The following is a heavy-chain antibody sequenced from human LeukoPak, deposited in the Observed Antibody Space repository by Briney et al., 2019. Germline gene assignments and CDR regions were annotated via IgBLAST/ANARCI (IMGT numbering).Heavy chain of an antibody. V-gene: IGHV1-69*06. Sequence: SVKVSCKASGGTFSSYAISWVRQAPGQGLEWMGGIIPIFGTANYAQKFQGRVTITADKSTSTAYMELSSLRSEDTAVYYCARSGDSSGYYQYWGQGTLVTVSS. CDR3: ARSGDSSGYYQY. CDR2: IIPIFGTA. J-gene: IGHJ4*02. CDR1: GGTFSSYA. D-gene: IGHD3-22*01.